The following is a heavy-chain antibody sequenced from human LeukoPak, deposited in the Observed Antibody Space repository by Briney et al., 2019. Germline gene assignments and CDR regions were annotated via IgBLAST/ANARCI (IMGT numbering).Heavy chain of an antibody. CDR1: GGSFSGYY. D-gene: IGHD3-10*01. CDR3: ARRRHYYGSGSPFDY. V-gene: IGHV4-34*01. Sequence: PPETLSLTCAVYGGSFSGYYWSWIRQPPGKGLEWIGEINHSGSTNYNPSLKSRVTISVDTSKNQFSPKLSSVTAADTAVYYCARRRHYYGSGSPFDYWGQGTLVTVSS. CDR2: INHSGST. J-gene: IGHJ4*02.